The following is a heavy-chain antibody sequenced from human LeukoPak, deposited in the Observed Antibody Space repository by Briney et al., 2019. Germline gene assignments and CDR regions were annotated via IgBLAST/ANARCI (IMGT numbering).Heavy chain of an antibody. Sequence: PSETLSLTCTASGGSISSYYWSWIRQPPGKGLEWVSAISGSGGSTFYADSVKGRFTISRDNSKNTLYLQMTSLRAEDTAVYGCARVRRTGGFDYWGQGTLVTVSS. D-gene: IGHD1-14*01. CDR1: GGSISSYY. J-gene: IGHJ4*02. CDR2: ISGSGGST. V-gene: IGHV3-23*01. CDR3: ARVRRTGGFDY.